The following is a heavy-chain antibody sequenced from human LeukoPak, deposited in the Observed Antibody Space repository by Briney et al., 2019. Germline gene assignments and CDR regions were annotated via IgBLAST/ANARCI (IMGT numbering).Heavy chain of an antibody. J-gene: IGHJ4*02. V-gene: IGHV1-2*02. CDR2: INPNSGGT. CDR3: ATSFLTFGGVIVDY. D-gene: IGHD3-16*02. CDR1: GYTFTVYY. Sequence: GASVTVSFKASGYTFTVYYMHWVRQAPGQGLEWMGWINPNSGGTNYAQKFQGRVTMTRDTSISTAYMELSRLRSDDTAVYYCATSFLTFGGVIVDYWGQGTLVTVSS.